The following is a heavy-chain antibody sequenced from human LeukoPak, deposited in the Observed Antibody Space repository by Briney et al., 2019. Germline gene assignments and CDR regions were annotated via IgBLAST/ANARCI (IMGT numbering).Heavy chain of an antibody. D-gene: IGHD2-2*01. CDR2: INIFSNT. Sequence: GGSLRLSCAASGFTFSSYSMNWVRQAPGKGLEWVSYINIFSNTHYADSVKGRFTISRDNAKNSLYLQMNSLRAEDTTVYYCAKASGQAGYCSSTSCHYTFDYWGQGTLVTVSS. V-gene: IGHV3-48*01. CDR3: AKASGQAGYCSSTSCHYTFDY. J-gene: IGHJ4*02. CDR1: GFTFSSYS.